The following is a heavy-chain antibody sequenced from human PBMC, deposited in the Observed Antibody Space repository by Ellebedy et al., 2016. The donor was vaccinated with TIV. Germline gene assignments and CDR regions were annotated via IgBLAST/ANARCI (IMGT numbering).Heavy chain of an antibody. CDR3: ASRIQSNFDY. CDR1: GFSFSNYT. Sequence: GGSLRLSCAASGFSFSNYTMNWIRQAPGKGLEWVSIFSSFNGFIWNADSVKGRFTISRDKAKNSLYLQMKSLRADDTAVYYCASRIQSNFDYWGQGTLATVSS. CDR2: FSSFNGFI. D-gene: IGHD2-21*01. J-gene: IGHJ4*02. V-gene: IGHV3-21*01.